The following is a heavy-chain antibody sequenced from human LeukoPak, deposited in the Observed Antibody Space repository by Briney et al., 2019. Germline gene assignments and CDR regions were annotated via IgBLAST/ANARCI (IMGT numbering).Heavy chain of an antibody. Sequence: PGGSLRLSCAASGFTFDEYGMNWVRQAPGKGVEWVSGINWNGGSTGYAASVMGRFTISRDTAKNSLYLQMNSLRAEDTALYYCARAGNSIYYYFYMDVWGKGTTVTVSS. CDR3: ARAGNSIYYYFYMDV. CDR1: GFTFDEYG. J-gene: IGHJ6*03. V-gene: IGHV3-20*04. CDR2: INWNGGST. D-gene: IGHD4-23*01.